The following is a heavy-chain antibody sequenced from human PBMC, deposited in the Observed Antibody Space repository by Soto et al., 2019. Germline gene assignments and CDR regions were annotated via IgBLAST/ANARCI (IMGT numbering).Heavy chain of an antibody. J-gene: IGHJ6*02. CDR3: AKPTVYGSGSPSSYYYGMDV. CDR1: GFTFSSYA. Sequence: EVQLLESGGGLVQPGGSLRLSCEASGFTFSSYAMSWVRQAPGKGLEWVSAISGSGGSTYYADSVKGRFTISRDNSKNTRYLQMNSRIAEDTAVYYCAKPTVYGSGSPSSYYYGMDVWGQGTTVTVSS. V-gene: IGHV3-23*01. D-gene: IGHD3-10*01. CDR2: ISGSGGST.